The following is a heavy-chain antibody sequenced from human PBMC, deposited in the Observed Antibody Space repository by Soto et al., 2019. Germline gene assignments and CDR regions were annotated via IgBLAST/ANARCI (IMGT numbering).Heavy chain of an antibody. J-gene: IGHJ4*02. V-gene: IGHV4-59*01. CDR3: QRAPMVLSRSYFDS. Sequence: PSETLSLTCTVSGGSISNFYWSWIRQPPGKGLEWIGYISYSGNTNYNPSLKSRVSISVDTSKNPLSLNLTSLTAAHTAVYYRQRAPMVLSRSYFDSWGQGPRVTVSS. CDR1: GGSISNFY. D-gene: IGHD2-8*01. CDR2: ISYSGNT.